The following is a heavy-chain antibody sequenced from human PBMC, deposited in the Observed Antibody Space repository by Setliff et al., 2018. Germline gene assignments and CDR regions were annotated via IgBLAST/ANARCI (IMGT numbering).Heavy chain of an antibody. D-gene: IGHD1-1*01. CDR2: VYHSGTA. J-gene: IGHJ4*02. Sequence: LSLTCTVSGGPFSGASIWSWIRQPPGKGLEFIGYVYHSGTAKYDPSLESRAIMSVDASKNEISLRLKSVTAADTAVYYCAKGGTYRYFDFWGQGALVTVSS. CDR3: AKGGTYRYFDF. CDR1: GGPFSGAS. V-gene: IGHV4-59*01.